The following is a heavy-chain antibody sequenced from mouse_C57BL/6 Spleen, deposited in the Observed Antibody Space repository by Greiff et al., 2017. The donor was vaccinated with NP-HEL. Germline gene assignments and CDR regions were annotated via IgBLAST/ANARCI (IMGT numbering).Heavy chain of an antibody. Sequence: QVQLQQSGAELVRPGTSVKVSCKASGYAFTNYLIEWVKQRPGQGLEWIGVINPGSGGTNYNEKFKGKATLTADTSSSTAYMQLSSLTSEDSAVYFCARESNYPDYWGQGTTLTVSS. CDR1: GYAFTNYL. V-gene: IGHV1-54*01. J-gene: IGHJ2*01. CDR2: INPGSGGT. CDR3: ARESNYPDY. D-gene: IGHD1-3*01.